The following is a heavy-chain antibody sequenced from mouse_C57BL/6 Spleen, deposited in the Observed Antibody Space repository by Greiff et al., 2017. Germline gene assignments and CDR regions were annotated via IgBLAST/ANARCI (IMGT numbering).Heavy chain of an antibody. Sequence: EVQLVESGPGLVKPSQSLSLTCSVTGYSITSCYYWNWIRQFPGNKLEWMGYISYDGSNNYNPSLKNRISITRDTSKNQFFLKLNSVTTEDTATYYCAREDYGSSYGFAYWGQGTLVTVSA. CDR2: ISYDGSN. J-gene: IGHJ3*01. V-gene: IGHV3-6*01. CDR3: AREDYGSSYGFAY. D-gene: IGHD1-1*01. CDR1: GYSITSCYY.